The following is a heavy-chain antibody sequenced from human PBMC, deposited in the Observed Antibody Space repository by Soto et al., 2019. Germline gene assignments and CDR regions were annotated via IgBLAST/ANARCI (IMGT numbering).Heavy chain of an antibody. CDR1: GGTFSRYS. Sequence: QVQLVQSGAEVKKPGSSVKVSCKASGGTFSRYSITWVRQAPGHGLEWIGRIIPIFGIPTYAQKYQGRVTFTADESTRTAYRELSSLRSDDAAVYYCAREDRDRETGLVPAAIDGMDVWGQGTTVTVSS. CDR3: AREDRDRETGLVPAAIDGMDV. CDR2: IIPIFGIP. J-gene: IGHJ6*02. V-gene: IGHV1-69*08. D-gene: IGHD2-2*01.